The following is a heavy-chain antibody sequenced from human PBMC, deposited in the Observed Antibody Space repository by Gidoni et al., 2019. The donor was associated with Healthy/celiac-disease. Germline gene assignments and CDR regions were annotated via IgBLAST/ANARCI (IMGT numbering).Heavy chain of an antibody. Sequence: QVQLVESGGGVVQPGRSLRLSCTASGFTFSSYAMHWVRQAPGKGLEWVAVISYDGSNKYYADSVKGRFTISRDNSKNTLYLQMNSLRAEDTAVYYCAGIPFDPWGQGTLVTVSS. V-gene: IGHV3-30-3*01. CDR1: GFTFSSYA. CDR3: AGIPFDP. J-gene: IGHJ5*02. D-gene: IGHD2-2*02. CDR2: ISYDGSNK.